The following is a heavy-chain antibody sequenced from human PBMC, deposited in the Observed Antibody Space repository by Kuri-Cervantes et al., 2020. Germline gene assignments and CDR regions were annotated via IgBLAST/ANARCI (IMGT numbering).Heavy chain of an antibody. CDR2: ISSSSSYI. D-gene: IGHD6-6*01. Sequence: GGSLRLSCAASGFTFSSYSMNWVRQAPGKGLEWVSSISSSSSYIYYADSVKGRFTISRDNAKNSLYLQMNSLRAEDTAVYYCARVGIAARLLKFPLDPWGQGTLVTVSS. CDR1: GFTFSSYS. CDR3: ARVGIAARLLKFPLDP. J-gene: IGHJ5*02. V-gene: IGHV3-21*01.